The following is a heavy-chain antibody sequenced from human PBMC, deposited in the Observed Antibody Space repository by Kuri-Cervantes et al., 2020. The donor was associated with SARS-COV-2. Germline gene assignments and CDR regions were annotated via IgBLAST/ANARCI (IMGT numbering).Heavy chain of an antibody. CDR2: TYYSSKWYN. Sequence: LRLSCAISGDSVSSNSAAWNWIRQSPSRGLEWLGRTYYSSKWYNDYAVSVKSLITINPDTSKNQFSLQLNSVTPEDTAVYYCARRFQLPQYNWFDPWGQGTLVTVSS. D-gene: IGHD2-2*01. J-gene: IGHJ5*02. V-gene: IGHV6-1*01. CDR3: ARRFQLPQYNWFDP. CDR1: GDSVSSNSAA.